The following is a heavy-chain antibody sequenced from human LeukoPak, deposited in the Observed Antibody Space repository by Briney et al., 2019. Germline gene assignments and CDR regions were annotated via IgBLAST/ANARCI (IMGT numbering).Heavy chain of an antibody. CDR3: ARVDTAMVAGGGDY. CDR1: GYTFTGYY. D-gene: IGHD5-18*01. J-gene: IGHJ4*02. Sequence: ASVKVSCKASGYTFTGYYMHWVRQAPGQGLEWMGWINPNSGGTNYAQKFQGRVTMTRDTSISTAYMELSRLRSDDTALNYCARVDTAMVAGGGDYWGQGTLVTVSS. CDR2: INPNSGGT. V-gene: IGHV1-2*02.